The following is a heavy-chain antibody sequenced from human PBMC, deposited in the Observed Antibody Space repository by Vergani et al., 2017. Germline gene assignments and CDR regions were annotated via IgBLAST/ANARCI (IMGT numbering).Heavy chain of an antibody. J-gene: IGHJ6*02. CDR3: TTGRGDCSGGSCYSDYYSYGMDV. Sequence: EVQLVESGGGLVKPGGSLRLSCAASGFTFSNAWMSWVRQAPGKGLEWVGRIKSKTDGGTTDYAAPVKGRFTISRDDSKNTLYLQMNSLKTEDTAVYYCTTGRGDCSGGSCYSDYYSYGMDVWGQGP. V-gene: IGHV3-15*01. CDR2: IKSKTDGGTT. D-gene: IGHD2-15*01. CDR1: GFTFSNAW.